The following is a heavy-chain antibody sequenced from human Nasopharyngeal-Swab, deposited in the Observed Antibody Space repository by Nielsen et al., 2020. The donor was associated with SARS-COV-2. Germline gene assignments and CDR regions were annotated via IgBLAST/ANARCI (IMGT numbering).Heavy chain of an antibody. V-gene: IGHV3-74*01. CDR3: ARDLRFFTPSNYYYYGMDV. Sequence: GQSLKISCAASGFTFSSYWMHCVCQAPGKGLVWVSRINSDGSSTSYADSVKGRFTISRDNAKNTLYLQMNSLRAEDTAVYYCARDLRFFTPSNYYYYGMDVWGQGTTVTVSS. CDR1: GFTFSSYW. CDR2: INSDGSST. D-gene: IGHD3-3*01. J-gene: IGHJ6*02.